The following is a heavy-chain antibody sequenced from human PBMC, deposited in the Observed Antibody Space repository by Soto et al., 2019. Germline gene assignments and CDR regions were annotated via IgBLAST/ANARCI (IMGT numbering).Heavy chain of an antibody. CDR3: ASVCSSWGLVNYFDY. CDR1: GGSVSSGSYY. D-gene: IGHD6-13*01. Sequence: SETLSLTCTVSGGSVSSGSYYWSWIRQPPGKGLECIGYIYYSGSTNYNPSLKSRVTISVDTSKNQFSLKLSSVTAADTAVYYCASVCSSWGLVNYFDYWGQGTLVPVSS. CDR2: IYYSGST. J-gene: IGHJ4*02. V-gene: IGHV4-61*01.